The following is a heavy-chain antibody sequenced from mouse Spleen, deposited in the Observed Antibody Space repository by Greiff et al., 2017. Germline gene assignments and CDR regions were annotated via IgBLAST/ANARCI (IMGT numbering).Heavy chain of an antibody. V-gene: IGHV1-18*01. J-gene: IGHJ4*01. Sequence: VQLKESGPELVKPGASVKIPCKASGYTFTDYNMDWVKQSHGKSLEWIGDINPNNGGTIYNQKFKGKATLTVDKSSSTAYMELRSLTSEDTAVYYCARGAGTYYAMDYWGQGTSLTVSS. CDR2: INPNNGGT. D-gene: IGHD4-1*01. CDR1: GYTFTDYN. CDR3: ARGAGTYYAMDY.